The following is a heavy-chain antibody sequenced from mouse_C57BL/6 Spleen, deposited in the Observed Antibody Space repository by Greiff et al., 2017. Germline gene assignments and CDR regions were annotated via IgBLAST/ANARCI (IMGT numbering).Heavy chain of an antibody. CDR1: GFTFSSYG. J-gene: IGHJ3*01. Sequence: EVQGVESGGDFVKPGGSLKLSCAASGFTFSSYGMSWVRQTPDKRLEWVATISSGGSYTYYPDSVKGRFTISRDNAKNTLYLQMSSLKSEDTAMYYCARHPIYYDYAWFAYWGQGTLVTVSA. V-gene: IGHV5-6*01. D-gene: IGHD2-4*01. CDR2: ISSGGSYT. CDR3: ARHPIYYDYAWFAY.